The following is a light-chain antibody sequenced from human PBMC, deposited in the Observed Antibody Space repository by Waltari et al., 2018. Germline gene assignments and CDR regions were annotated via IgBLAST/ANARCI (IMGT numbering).Light chain of an antibody. J-gene: IGKJ4*01. V-gene: IGKV3-11*01. CDR2: DAS. CDR3: QQRIDWPLT. Sequence: EIVLTQSPATLSLSPGEIATLSCRASQSVSSYLAWYQQKPGQAPRLLIYDASNSATGIPARFSGSGSGTDFTLTISSLEPEDFAVYYCQQRIDWPLTFGGGTKVKIK. CDR1: QSVSSY.